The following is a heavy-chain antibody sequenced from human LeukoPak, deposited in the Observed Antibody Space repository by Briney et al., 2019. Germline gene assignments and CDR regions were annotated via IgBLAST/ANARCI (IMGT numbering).Heavy chain of an antibody. J-gene: IGHJ4*02. CDR2: ISYDGSNK. CDR1: GFTFSSYA. V-gene: IGHV3-30-3*01. Sequence: GGSLRLSCAASGFTFSSYAMHWVRQAPGKGLEWVAVISYDGSNKYYADSVKGRFTISRDNSKNTLYLQMNSLRAEDTAVYYCARDEEGAVAVPFDYWGQGTLVTVSS. D-gene: IGHD6-19*01. CDR3: ARDEEGAVAVPFDY.